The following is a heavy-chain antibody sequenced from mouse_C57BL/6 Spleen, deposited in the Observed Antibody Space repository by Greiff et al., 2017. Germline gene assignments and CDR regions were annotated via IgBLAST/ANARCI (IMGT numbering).Heavy chain of an antibody. CDR3: ARHEDGLDSSALYAMDY. V-gene: IGHV1-62-2*01. D-gene: IGHD3-2*02. CDR2: FYPGSGSI. Sequence: QVQLQQSGAELVKPGASVKLSCKASGYTFTEYTIHWVKQRSGQGLEWIGWFYPGSGSIKYNEKFKDKATLTADKSSSTVYMELSRLTSEDSAVYFCARHEDGLDSSALYAMDYWGQGTSVTASS. J-gene: IGHJ4*01. CDR1: GYTFTEYT.